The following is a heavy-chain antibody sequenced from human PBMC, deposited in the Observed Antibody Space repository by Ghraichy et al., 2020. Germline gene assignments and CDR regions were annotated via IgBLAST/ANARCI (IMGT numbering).Heavy chain of an antibody. J-gene: IGHJ4*02. D-gene: IGHD5-24*01. CDR1: GFTFSDYY. Sequence: GGSLRLSCAASGFTFSDYYMSWIHQAPGKGLEWVSYISSSSSYTNYADSVKGRFTISRDNAKNSLYLQMNSLRAEDTAVYYCARGRDGYNFPYYFDYWGQGTLVTVSS. V-gene: IGHV3-11*06. CDR2: ISSSSSYT. CDR3: ARGRDGYNFPYYFDY.